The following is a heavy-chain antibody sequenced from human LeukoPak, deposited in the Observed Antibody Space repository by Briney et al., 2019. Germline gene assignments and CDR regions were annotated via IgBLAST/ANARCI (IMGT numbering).Heavy chain of an antibody. J-gene: IGHJ4*02. CDR2: IYYSGST. D-gene: IGHD3-10*01. V-gene: IGHV4-31*03. Sequence: SETLSLTCTVSGGSISGGGYYWSWIRQHPGKGLEWIGYIYYSGSTYYNPSLKSRVTISVDTSKNQFSLKLSSVAAADTAVYYCAREASRYGSGPPDYWGQGTLVTVSS. CDR1: GGSISGGGYY. CDR3: AREASRYGSGPPDY.